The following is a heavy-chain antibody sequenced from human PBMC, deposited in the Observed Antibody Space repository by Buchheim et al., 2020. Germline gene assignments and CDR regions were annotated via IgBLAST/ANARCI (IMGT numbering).Heavy chain of an antibody. D-gene: IGHD2-2*01. CDR2: INHSGST. V-gene: IGHV4-34*01. CDR3: ASELWGEGCSSTSCYLGY. Sequence: QVQLQQWGAGLLKPSETLSLTCAVYGGSFSGYYWSWIRQPPGKGLEWIGEINHSGSTNYNPSLKSRVTISVDTSKNQFSLKLSSVTAADTAVYYCASELWGEGCSSTSCYLGYWGQGTL. CDR1: GGSFSGYY. J-gene: IGHJ4*02.